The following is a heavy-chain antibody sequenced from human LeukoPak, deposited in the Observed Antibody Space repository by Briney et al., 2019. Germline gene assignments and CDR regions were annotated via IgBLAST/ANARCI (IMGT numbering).Heavy chain of an antibody. Sequence: GGSLRLSCAASGFTVSSKYMSWVRQAPGKGLEWVSLIYSGGSTYYADSVKGRFTISRDTSKNTLYLQMNSLRVEDTAVYYCARDSPGYCSGGSCHIYFDCWGQGTLVTVSS. CDR2: IYSGGST. CDR3: ARDSPGYCSGGSCHIYFDC. J-gene: IGHJ4*02. V-gene: IGHV3-66*01. CDR1: GFTVSSKY. D-gene: IGHD2-15*01.